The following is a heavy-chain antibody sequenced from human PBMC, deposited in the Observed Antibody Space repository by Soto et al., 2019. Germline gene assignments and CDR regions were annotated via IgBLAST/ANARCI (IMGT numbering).Heavy chain of an antibody. J-gene: IGHJ6*02. CDR2: ISYDGSNK. CDR1: GFTFSSYA. Sequence: QVQLVESGGGVVQPGRSLRLSCAASGFTFSSYAMHWVRQAPGKGLEWVAVISYDGSNKYYAESVKGRFTISRDNSKNPLYLQMNSLRAEDTAVYYCARDTLLYCSGGSCDGMDVWGQGTTVTVSS. D-gene: IGHD2-15*01. V-gene: IGHV3-30-3*01. CDR3: ARDTLLYCSGGSCDGMDV.